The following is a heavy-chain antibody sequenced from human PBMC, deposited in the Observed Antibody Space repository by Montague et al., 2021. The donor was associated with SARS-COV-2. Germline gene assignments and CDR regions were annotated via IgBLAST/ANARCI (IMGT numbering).Heavy chain of an antibody. D-gene: IGHD6-19*01. CDR3: SRTGYSSGWHSFDY. V-gene: IGHV4-4*02. CDR2: SYHSGEK. J-gene: IGHJ4*02. Sequence: SETLSLTCAGDGDSGGGVNRRSWEEQPPEKELQWVGESYHSGEKNYNPSLKSRVIISVDKSKNQFSLKLSSVTAADTAVDYCSRTGYSSGWHSFDYWGQGTLVTV. CDR1: GDSGGGVNR.